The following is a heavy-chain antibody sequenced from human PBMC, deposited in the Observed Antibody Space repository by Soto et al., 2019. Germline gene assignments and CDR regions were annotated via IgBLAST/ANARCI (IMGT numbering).Heavy chain of an antibody. D-gene: IGHD3-10*01. Sequence: GSLRLSCAASGFTFSRFELHWVRQAPGKGMEWISYISSSGSTAYYASSVEGRFTISRDNANNSVYLQMDSLRAEDTALYYCTRAAWFPYLSFYWGQGALVTVSS. CDR3: TRAAWFPYLSFY. V-gene: IGHV3-48*03. CDR1: GFTFSRFE. CDR2: ISSSGSTA. J-gene: IGHJ4*02.